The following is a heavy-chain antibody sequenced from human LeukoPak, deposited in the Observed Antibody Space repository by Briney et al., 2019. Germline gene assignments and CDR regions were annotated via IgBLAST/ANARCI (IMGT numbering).Heavy chain of an antibody. Sequence: PGGSLRLSCAASGFTFSSYTMSWVRQAPGKGLEWVSAISGSGGSTYYADSVKGRFTISRDNSKNTLYLQMNSLRAEDTAVYYCARVNYYDSRWDYWGQGTLVTVSS. J-gene: IGHJ4*02. CDR1: GFTFSSYT. CDR3: ARVNYYDSRWDY. CDR2: ISGSGGST. D-gene: IGHD3-22*01. V-gene: IGHV3-23*01.